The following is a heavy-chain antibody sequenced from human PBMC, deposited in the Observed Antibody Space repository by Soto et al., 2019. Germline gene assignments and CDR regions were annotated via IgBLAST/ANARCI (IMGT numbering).Heavy chain of an antibody. Sequence: QVQVVQSGAEVKKPGSSVKVSCQGSGGIFTNNAISWVRQAPGPGPGWLGGVIPLFDTAYYAGIFRGRRRISADGGTTTAYMELSGLTSADTAVYFCATGGHNDGYNFYHGMDVWGQGTTVTVS. V-gene: IGHV1-69*01. CDR1: GGIFTNNA. J-gene: IGHJ6*02. D-gene: IGHD5-18*01. CDR2: VIPLFDTA. CDR3: ATGGHNDGYNFYHGMDV.